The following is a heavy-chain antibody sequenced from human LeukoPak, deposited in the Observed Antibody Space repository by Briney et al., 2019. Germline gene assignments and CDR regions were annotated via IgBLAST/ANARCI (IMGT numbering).Heavy chain of an antibody. V-gene: IGHV4-38-2*02. CDR2: ICQSGST. Sequence: SETLSLTCTASDYSISSIHCWGWIRQPPGKGLEWIGSICQSGSTYYSPSLKSRVILSLDTSKNQFSLKLSSVTAADTAVYYCAKDTVGAKSMRAFDPWGQGTLVTVSS. CDR3: AKDTVGAKSMRAFDP. CDR1: DYSISSIHC. D-gene: IGHD1-26*01. J-gene: IGHJ5*02.